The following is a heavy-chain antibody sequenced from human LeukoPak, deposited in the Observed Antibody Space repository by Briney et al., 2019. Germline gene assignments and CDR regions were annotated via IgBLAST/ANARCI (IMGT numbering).Heavy chain of an antibody. J-gene: IGHJ4*02. V-gene: IGHV3-23*01. Sequence: GGSLRLSCATSGFTFNNYGMSWVRQAPGKGLEWVSSISASGGGTYYADSVKGRFTISRDNSKNTLYLQMNNLRAEDTAVYYWEKGPGWPRTHCDHWGQRTLVTVSS. D-gene: IGHD6-19*01. CDR1: GFTFNNYG. CDR3: EKGPGWPRTHCDH. CDR2: ISASGGGT.